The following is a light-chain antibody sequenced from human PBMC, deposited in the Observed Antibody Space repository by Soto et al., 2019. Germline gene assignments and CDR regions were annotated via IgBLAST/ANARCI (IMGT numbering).Light chain of an antibody. J-gene: IGKJ5*01. Sequence: EMVLSRCPGTLSLSPVEIATLSCIGIERLSSVYLAWYQQRPGQPPRLLIYGASNRATGIPDRFSGSGSGTDFTLIINRREPEDVARYYCQQYGGATPLTFGQGTRLEIK. V-gene: IGKV3-20*01. CDR2: GAS. CDR1: ERLSSVY. CDR3: QQYGGATPLT.